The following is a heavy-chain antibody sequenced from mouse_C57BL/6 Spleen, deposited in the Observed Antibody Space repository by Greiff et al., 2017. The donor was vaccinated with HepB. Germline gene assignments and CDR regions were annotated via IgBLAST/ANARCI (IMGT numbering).Heavy chain of an antibody. D-gene: IGHD3-1*01. CDR2: INPYNGGT. V-gene: IGHV1-19*01. J-gene: IGHJ3*01. CDR3: ARWAHTGGFAY. CDR1: GYTFTDYY. Sequence: EVQLLQSGPVLVTPGASVKMSCKASGYTFTDYYMNWVKQRHGKSLEWIGVINPYNGGTSYNQKFKGKATLTVDKSSSTAYMERNSLTSEDSAVDDWARWAHTGGFAYWGQGTLVTVAA.